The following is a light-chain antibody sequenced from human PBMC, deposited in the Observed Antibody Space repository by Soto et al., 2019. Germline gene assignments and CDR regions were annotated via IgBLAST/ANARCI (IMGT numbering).Light chain of an antibody. CDR3: QQRSSWPLT. CDR1: QSVTTY. V-gene: IGKV3-11*01. J-gene: IGKJ4*01. Sequence: EIVLTQSPATLSLSPGERATLSCRASQSVTTYLAWYQQKPGQAPRLLIYDASNRATGIPARFSGSGSGTDFTLTISTLEPEDSAVYYCQQRSSWPLTFGGGTRWIS. CDR2: DAS.